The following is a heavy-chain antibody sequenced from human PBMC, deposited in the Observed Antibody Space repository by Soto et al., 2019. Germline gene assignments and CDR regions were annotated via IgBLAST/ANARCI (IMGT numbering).Heavy chain of an antibody. D-gene: IGHD1-26*01. Sequence: SANLSLTCTISGGSISAYYWSWIRQPPGQGLEWIGYIYDSGSPYYNPSLKSRVIISADTSKNQISLKLTSATAADTAVYFCARGVGSSPPRYWGRGTLVTVSS. CDR1: GGSISAYY. CDR2: IYDSGSP. CDR3: ARGVGSSPPRY. V-gene: IGHV4-59*01. J-gene: IGHJ4*02.